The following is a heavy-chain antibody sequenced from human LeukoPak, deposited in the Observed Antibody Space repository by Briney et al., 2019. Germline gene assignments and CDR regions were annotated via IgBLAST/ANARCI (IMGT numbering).Heavy chain of an antibody. V-gene: IGHV4-59*12. Sequence: SETLSLTCTVSGESISGYYWSWIRQPPGKGLEWIGYIYYSGSTNYNPSLKSRVTISVDTSKNQFSLKLSSVTAADTAVYYCARGARGSYYVWYFDLWGRGTLVTVSS. CDR3: ARGARGSYYVWYFDL. CDR2: IYYSGST. CDR1: GESISGYY. J-gene: IGHJ2*01. D-gene: IGHD1-26*01.